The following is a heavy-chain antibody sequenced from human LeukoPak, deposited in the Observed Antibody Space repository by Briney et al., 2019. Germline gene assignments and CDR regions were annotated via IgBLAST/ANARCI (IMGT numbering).Heavy chain of an antibody. CDR1: GFTFSNYW. D-gene: IGHD6-19*01. CDR3: ATYSSGFGY. J-gene: IGHJ4*02. V-gene: IGHV3-74*01. CDR2: INSDGGST. Sequence: GGSLRLSCAASGFTFSNYWMHWVHQAPGKGLVWVSRINSDGGSTSYADSVKGRFTISRDNAENTLYLQMNSLRAEDTAVYYCATYSSGFGYWGQGTLVTVSS.